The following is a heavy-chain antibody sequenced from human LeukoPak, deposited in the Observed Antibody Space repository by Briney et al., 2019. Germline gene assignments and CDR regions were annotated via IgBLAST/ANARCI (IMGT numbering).Heavy chain of an antibody. CDR2: INTDGSST. D-gene: IGHD3-22*01. V-gene: IGHV3-74*01. J-gene: IGHJ4*02. Sequence: PGGSLRLSCAASGFTFSSYWMHWVRQAPGKGLVWVSRINTDGSSTSYADSVKGRFTIPRDNAKNTLYLQMNSLRAEDTAVYYCARVSRGGYYDSSDGVFDYWGQGTLVTVSS. CDR3: ARVSRGGYYDSSDGVFDY. CDR1: GFTFSSYW.